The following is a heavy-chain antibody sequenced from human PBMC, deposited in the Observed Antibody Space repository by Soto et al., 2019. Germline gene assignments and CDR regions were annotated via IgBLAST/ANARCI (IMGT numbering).Heavy chain of an antibody. CDR2: IYYTGNT. Sequence: SETLSLTCTISGDSSVSSSSYYWGWIRQPPGKGLEWIGSIYYTGNTFYSPSFRSRLTISVDTSKSQFSLKLRSVTAADTATYYCASEVSSTDGMDVWGQGTTVTVSS. CDR3: ASEVSSTDGMDV. V-gene: IGHV4-39*01. CDR1: GDSSVSSSSYY. J-gene: IGHJ6*02. D-gene: IGHD2-15*01.